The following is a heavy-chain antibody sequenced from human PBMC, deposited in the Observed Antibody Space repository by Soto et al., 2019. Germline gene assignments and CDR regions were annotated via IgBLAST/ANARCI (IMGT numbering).Heavy chain of an antibody. V-gene: IGHV3-30*18. D-gene: IGHD2-2*01. Sequence: QVQLVESGGGVVQPGRSLRLSCAASGFTFSSYGMHWVRQAPGKGLEWVAVISYDGSNKYYADSVKGRFTISRDNSKNTLYLQMNSLRAEDTAVYYCAKQPAATYYYYGMDVWGQGTTVTVSS. CDR2: ISYDGSNK. CDR1: GFTFSSYG. J-gene: IGHJ6*02. CDR3: AKQPAATYYYYGMDV.